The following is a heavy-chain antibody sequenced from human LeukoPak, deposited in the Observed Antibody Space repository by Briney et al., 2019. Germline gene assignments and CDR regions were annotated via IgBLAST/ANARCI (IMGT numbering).Heavy chain of an antibody. J-gene: IGHJ4*02. CDR3: AKDQALSLSSSRALDY. V-gene: IGHV3-23*01. D-gene: IGHD2-2*01. Sequence: GGSLRLSCAASGFTFSSYAMSWVRQAPGKGLEWVSAISSSGGSPYYADSVNGRFTISRDNSKNTLYLQMNSLRAEDTALYYCAKDQALSLSSSRALDYWGQGTLVTVSS. CDR2: ISSSGGSP. CDR1: GFTFSSYA.